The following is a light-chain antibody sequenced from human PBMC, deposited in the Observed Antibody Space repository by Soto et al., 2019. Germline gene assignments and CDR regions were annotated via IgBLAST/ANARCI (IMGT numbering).Light chain of an antibody. J-gene: IGLJ1*01. Sequence: QSVLTQPASVSGSPGQSITISCTGTSSDVGGYNYVSWYQQHPGKAPKLRIYEVSNRPSGVSNRFSGSKSGNTASLTISGLQAEDEADYYCSSYTSSSTVYVLGTGTKV. CDR3: SSYTSSSTVYV. CDR1: SSDVGGYNY. V-gene: IGLV2-14*01. CDR2: EVS.